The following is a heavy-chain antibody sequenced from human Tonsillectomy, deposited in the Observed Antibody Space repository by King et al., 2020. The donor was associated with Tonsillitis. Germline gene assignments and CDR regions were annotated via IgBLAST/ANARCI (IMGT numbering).Heavy chain of an antibody. J-gene: IGHJ4*02. D-gene: IGHD3-10*01. CDR2: ISYDGSSK. Sequence: VQLVESGGGVVQPGRSLRLSCAASGFSFSSYGMHWVRQAPGKGLEWVAVISYDGSSKYYADSVKGRFTISRDNSKNTLSLQMNSLRPEDTAVYYCAKSAGSGGDHLNYWGQGTLVTVSS. CDR3: AKSAGSGGDHLNY. V-gene: IGHV3-30*18. CDR1: GFSFSSYG.